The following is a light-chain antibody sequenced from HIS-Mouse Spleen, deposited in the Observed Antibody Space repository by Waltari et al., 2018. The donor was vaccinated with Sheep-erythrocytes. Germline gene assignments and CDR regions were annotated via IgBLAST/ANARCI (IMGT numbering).Light chain of an antibody. V-gene: IGLV2-23*01. CDR3: CSYAGSSTPWV. Sequence: LTQPASVSGSPGQSITISCTGTSRDVGSYNLVSWYHQHPGKAPKLMIYEGSKRPSGVSNRFSGSKSGNTASLTISGLQAEDEADYYCCSYAGSSTPWVFGGGTKLTVL. CDR1: SRDVGSYNL. J-gene: IGLJ3*02. CDR2: EGS.